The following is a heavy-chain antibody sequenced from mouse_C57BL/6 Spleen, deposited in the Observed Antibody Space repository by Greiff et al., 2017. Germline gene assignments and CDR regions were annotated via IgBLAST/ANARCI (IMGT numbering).Heavy chain of an antibody. CDR3: ARDVDYGSSYGLVYAMDY. V-gene: IGHV5-4*01. CDR1: GFTFSSYA. CDR2: ISDGGSYT. Sequence: DVKLVESGGGLVKPGGSLKLSCAASGFTFSSYAMSWVRQTPEKRLEWVATISDGGSYTYYPDNVKGRFTISRDNAKNNLYLQMSHLKSEDTAMYYCARDVDYGSSYGLVYAMDYWGQGTSVTVAS. J-gene: IGHJ4*01. D-gene: IGHD1-1*01.